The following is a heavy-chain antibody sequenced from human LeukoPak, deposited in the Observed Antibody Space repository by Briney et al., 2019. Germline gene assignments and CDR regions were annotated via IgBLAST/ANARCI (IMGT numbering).Heavy chain of an antibody. J-gene: IGHJ4*02. V-gene: IGHV3-21*01. CDR1: GFTFSNYS. Sequence: PGGSLRLSCAASGFTFSNYSMNWVRQAPGKGLEWVSCISSTSTYMYHADSVKGRFTISRDNVKNSLYLQMNSLRAEDTAVYYCARGGARLKWPLDFWGQGTLVTVSS. CDR3: ARGGARLKWPLDF. D-gene: IGHD2-15*01. CDR2: ISSTSTYM.